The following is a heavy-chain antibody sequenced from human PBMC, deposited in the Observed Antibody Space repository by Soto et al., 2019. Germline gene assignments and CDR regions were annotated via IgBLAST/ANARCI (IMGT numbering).Heavy chain of an antibody. Sequence: QLQLMQSGGEAKNPGASVKVSCEASGYSFSTYAISWLRQAPGQGLEWMGLITPNNGYTNYAQKFQGRLILTTDIPSSTAYMELTSLRYDDTAMYYWATSYDSGFDPWGQGTLVSVS. D-gene: IGHD3-3*01. CDR3: ATSYDSGFDP. CDR2: ITPNNGYT. J-gene: IGHJ5*02. V-gene: IGHV1-18*01. CDR1: GYSFSTYA.